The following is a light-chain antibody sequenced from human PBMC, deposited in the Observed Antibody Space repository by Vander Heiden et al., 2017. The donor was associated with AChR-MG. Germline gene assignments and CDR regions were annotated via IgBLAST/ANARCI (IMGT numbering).Light chain of an antibody. Sequence: QLVLTQSPSASASLGASVKLTCTLSSCNSSYSIAGHQQPPEQAPRILLKLNRDGGHTRGPGIPARSSGSSSGTARYLTLSGREAADEHYYSWQTRGSGIFFGGGTKLTVL. CDR1: SCNSSYS. V-gene: IGLV4-69*01. J-gene: IGLJ2*01. CDR3: QTRGSGIF. CDR2: LNRDGGH.